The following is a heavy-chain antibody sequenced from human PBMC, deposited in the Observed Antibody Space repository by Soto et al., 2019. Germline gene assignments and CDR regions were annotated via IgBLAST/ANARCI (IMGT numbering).Heavy chain of an antibody. Sequence: ASVKVSCMASGYTFTSYGISWVRQAPGQGLEWMGWISAYNGNTNYAQQLQGRVTMTTDTSTSTAYMELRIVRADDTAVYYCAREGVVVAATYYYYGMDVWGQGTTVTVSS. CDR1: GYTFTSYG. CDR2: ISAYNGNT. D-gene: IGHD2-15*01. CDR3: AREGVVVAATYYYYGMDV. J-gene: IGHJ6*02. V-gene: IGHV1-18*04.